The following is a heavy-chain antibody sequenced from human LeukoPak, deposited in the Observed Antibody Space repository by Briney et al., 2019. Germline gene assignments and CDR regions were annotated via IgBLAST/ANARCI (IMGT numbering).Heavy chain of an antibody. Sequence: PGASLRLSCAASGFTFGSYAMSWVRQAPGKGLEWVSAISGSGGSTYYADSVKGRFTISRDNSKNTLYLQMNSLRAEDTAIYYCAKDYDSVTTYEYFQHWGQGTLVTVSS. V-gene: IGHV3-23*01. CDR2: ISGSGGST. CDR3: AKDYDSVTTYEYFQH. CDR1: GFTFGSYA. D-gene: IGHD4-17*01. J-gene: IGHJ1*01.